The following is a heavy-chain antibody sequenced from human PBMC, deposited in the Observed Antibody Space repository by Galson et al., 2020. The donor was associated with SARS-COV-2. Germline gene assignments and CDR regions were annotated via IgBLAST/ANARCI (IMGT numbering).Heavy chain of an antibody. D-gene: IGHD2-2*01. CDR1: GFIFSDYA. CDR2: ISSNGGTS. CDR3: LSYSSTRQNH. J-gene: IGHJ5*02. Sequence: GGSLRLSCSASGFIFSDYAMHWVRQAPGKGLEYVSAISSNGGTSFYADSVNGRFTMSRDNSKNMFYLQMTALRLEDTAFYYCLSYSSTRQNHCGQGTLVTVSS. V-gene: IGHV3-64D*06.